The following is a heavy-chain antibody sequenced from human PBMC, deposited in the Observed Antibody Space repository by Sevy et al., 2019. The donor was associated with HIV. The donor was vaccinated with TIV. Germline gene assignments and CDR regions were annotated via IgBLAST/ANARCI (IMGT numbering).Heavy chain of an antibody. D-gene: IGHD3-22*01. CDR3: ARDISGYFFFDY. J-gene: IGHJ4*02. V-gene: IGHV3-30-3*01. Sequence: GGSLRLSCAASGFTFGSYTLHWVRQAPGKGLEWVALISQTYDGSKKYYIDSVQGRFTISRDNSKNTLYLQMDSLRPEDTAVYYCARDISGYFFFDYWGQGTLVTVSS. CDR2: ISQTYDGSKK. CDR1: GFTFGSYT.